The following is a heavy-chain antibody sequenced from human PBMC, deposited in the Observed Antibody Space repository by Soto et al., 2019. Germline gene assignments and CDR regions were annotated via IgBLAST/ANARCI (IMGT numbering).Heavy chain of an antibody. CDR3: AKPLGVGFYYYYGMDV. CDR2: ISYDGGNK. CDR1: GFTFSSYG. D-gene: IGHD1-26*01. V-gene: IGHV3-30*18. J-gene: IGHJ6*02. Sequence: GGSLRLSCAASGFTFSSYGMHWVRQAPGKGLEWVAVISYDGGNKYYADSVKGRFTISRDNSKNTLYLQMNSLRAEDTAVYYCAKPLGVGFYYYYGMDVWGQGTTVTVSS.